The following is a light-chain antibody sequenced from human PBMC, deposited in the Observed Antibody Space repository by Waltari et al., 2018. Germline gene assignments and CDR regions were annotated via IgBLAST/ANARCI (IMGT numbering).Light chain of an antibody. CDR2: EVS. CDR1: SSDLGGYNY. Sequence: QSALTQPPSASGSPGQSVTISCTGTSSDLGGYNYVSWYQQHPGKAPKLMSYEVSKRPSGVPDRFSGSKSGNTASLTVSGLQAEDEADYYCSSYAGSNLYVFGTGTKVTVL. V-gene: IGLV2-8*01. J-gene: IGLJ1*01. CDR3: SSYAGSNLYV.